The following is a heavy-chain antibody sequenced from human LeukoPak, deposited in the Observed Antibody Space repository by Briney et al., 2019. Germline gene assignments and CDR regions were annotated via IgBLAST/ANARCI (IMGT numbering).Heavy chain of an antibody. V-gene: IGHV1-69*04. J-gene: IGHJ4*02. Sequence: SVKVSCKASGGTFSSYAISWVRQAPGQGLGWMGRIIPILGIANYAQKFQGRVTITADKSTSTAYMELSSLRSEDTAVYYCAGYLWFGELSYYFDYWGQGTLVTVSS. CDR1: GGTFSSYA. D-gene: IGHD3-10*01. CDR3: AGYLWFGELSYYFDY. CDR2: IIPILGIA.